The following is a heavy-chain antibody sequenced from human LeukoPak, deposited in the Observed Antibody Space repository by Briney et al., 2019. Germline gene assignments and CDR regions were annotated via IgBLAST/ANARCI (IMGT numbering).Heavy chain of an antibody. CDR3: ARRNDFDI. Sequence: KRSERVSLTCTVSGGSISGDHWNWIRQPPGKGLEWIGNIYYSGNTNYNPSLKSRVTISVDTSKNQFSLKLSSVTAADTAVYYCARRNDFDIWGQGTIVRLSS. V-gene: IGHV4-59*08. CDR1: GGSISGDH. CDR2: IYYSGNT. J-gene: IGHJ3*02.